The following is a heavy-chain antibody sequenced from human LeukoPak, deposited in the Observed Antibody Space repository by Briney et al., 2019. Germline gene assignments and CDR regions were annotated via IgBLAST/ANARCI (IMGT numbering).Heavy chain of an antibody. CDR1: GFTFSNAW. CDR3: TTDWEGYSYSVDY. CDR2: IKSKTDGGTT. J-gene: IGHJ4*02. V-gene: IGHV3-15*01. Sequence: GGSLRLSCAASGFTFSNAWMSWVRQAPGKGLEWVGRIKSKTDGGTTDYAAPVKGRFTISRDDSKNTLYLQMNSLRTEDTAVYYRTTDWEGYSYSVDYWGQGTLVTVSS. D-gene: IGHD5-18*01.